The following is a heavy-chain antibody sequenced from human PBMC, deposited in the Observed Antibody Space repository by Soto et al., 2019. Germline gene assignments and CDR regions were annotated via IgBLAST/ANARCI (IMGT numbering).Heavy chain of an antibody. D-gene: IGHD2-2*01. Sequence: QVQLQESGPGLLRPSQTLSLTCTVSAGSLSTINYYWSWIRQHPAKGLEWMGYISYSGSTVYPSSLTRRVTISLDTSTNQFSLTLISVTAADTAVYYCALSAQWNAFDQWFNETMVTFSS. J-gene: IGHJ3*01. CDR3: ALSAQWNAFDQ. CDR1: AGSLSTINYY. V-gene: IGHV4-30-4*08. CDR2: ISYSGST.